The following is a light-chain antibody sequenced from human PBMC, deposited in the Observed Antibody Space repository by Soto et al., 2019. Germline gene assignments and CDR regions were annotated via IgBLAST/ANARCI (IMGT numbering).Light chain of an antibody. Sequence: ELVLTQAPATLSMPPGERATLSCRASQSVTTYLAWYQQKSGQAPRLLIYDASDRATGVPARFSGSGSGTDFTLTISSLELEDFAVYTCQQRSRSPAINFRQAPRLEIK. J-gene: IGKJ5*01. V-gene: IGKV3-11*01. CDR1: QSVTTY. CDR2: DAS. CDR3: QQRSRSPAIN.